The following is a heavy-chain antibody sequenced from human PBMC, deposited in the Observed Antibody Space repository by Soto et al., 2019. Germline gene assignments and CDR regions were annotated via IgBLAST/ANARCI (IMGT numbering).Heavy chain of an antibody. V-gene: IGHV4-59*12. CDR2: IYYSGST. CDR1: GGSISSYY. J-gene: IGHJ6*02. Sequence: SETLSLTCTVSGGSISSYYWSWIRQPPGKGLEWIGYIYYSGSTNYNPSLKSRVTISVDRSKNQFSLKLSSVTAADTAVYYCHARGPPPTAGNGEYYYYGMDVWGQGTTVTVSS. CDR3: HARGPPPTAGNGEYYYYGMDV.